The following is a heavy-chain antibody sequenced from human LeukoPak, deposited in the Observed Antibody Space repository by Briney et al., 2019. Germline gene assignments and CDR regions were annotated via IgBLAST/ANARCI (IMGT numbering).Heavy chain of an antibody. CDR2: IIPILGIA. CDR3: ARDRIGYYWFDP. CDR1: GGTFSSYA. V-gene: IGHV1-69*04. J-gene: IGHJ5*02. Sequence: AASVKVSCKASGGTFSSYAISWVRQAPGQGLEWMGRIIPILGIANYAQKFQGRVTITADKSTSTAYMELSSLRSEDTAVYYCARDRIGYYWFDPWGQGTLVTVSS. D-gene: IGHD3-22*01.